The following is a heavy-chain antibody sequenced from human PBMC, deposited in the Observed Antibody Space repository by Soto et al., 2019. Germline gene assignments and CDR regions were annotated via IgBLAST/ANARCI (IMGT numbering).Heavy chain of an antibody. CDR1: GFSFNSYY. Sequence: EVQLVESGGGLVKPGGSLRLSCAASGFSFNSYYMNWVRLAPGKGLEWVSSITGSSNSIYYADSVKGRFTISRDNAASSLYLQMDSLRAEDTAVYYCARAYSRRNEYFFDFWGQGTLVTVSS. J-gene: IGHJ4*02. CDR3: ARAYSRRNEYFFDF. D-gene: IGHD6-13*01. V-gene: IGHV3-21*02. CDR2: ITGSSNSI.